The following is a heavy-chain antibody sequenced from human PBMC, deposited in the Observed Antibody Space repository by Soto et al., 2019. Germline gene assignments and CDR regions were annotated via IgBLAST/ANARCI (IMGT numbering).Heavy chain of an antibody. V-gene: IGHV3-53*01. CDR3: AREEREGAAAGTVSVY. J-gene: IGHJ4*02. Sequence: GGSLRLSCAVSGLTVSRTQMSWVRQAPGKGLQWVSVIYSAGSTYYANAVKGRFTISRDISENKIFLELNGLTVDDTAVYYCAREEREGAAAGTVSVYWGQGTLVTVSS. CDR2: IYSAGST. CDR1: GLTVSRTQ. D-gene: IGHD6-13*01.